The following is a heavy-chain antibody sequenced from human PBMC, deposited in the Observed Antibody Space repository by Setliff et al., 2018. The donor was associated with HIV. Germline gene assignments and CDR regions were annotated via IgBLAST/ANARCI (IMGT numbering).Heavy chain of an antibody. Sequence: PSETLSLTCTVSGGSFTSRSYYWGWIRQPPGKGLEWIGSIFYSGITYYNPSLKSRVTISVDTSKNQFSLNLTSVTAADTAGYYCARSKTFYDFWGGYYTHGAFKIWGLGTMGTVSS. CDR3: ARSKTFYDFWGGYYTHGAFKI. J-gene: IGHJ3*02. CDR1: GGSFTSRSYY. D-gene: IGHD3-3*01. CDR2: IFYSGIT. V-gene: IGHV4-39*01.